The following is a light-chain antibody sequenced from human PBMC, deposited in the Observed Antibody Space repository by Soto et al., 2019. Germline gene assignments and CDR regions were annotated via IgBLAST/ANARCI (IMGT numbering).Light chain of an antibody. CDR3: QQRSNWPPVT. CDR1: QSVSSY. J-gene: IGKJ4*01. V-gene: IGKV3-11*01. Sequence: EIVLTQSPATLSLSIGERATLSCRASQSVSSYLAWYQQKPGQAPRLLIYDASNRATGIPARFSGSGSGTDFTLTISSLEPEDFAIYYCQQRSNWPPVTFGGGTKVEIK. CDR2: DAS.